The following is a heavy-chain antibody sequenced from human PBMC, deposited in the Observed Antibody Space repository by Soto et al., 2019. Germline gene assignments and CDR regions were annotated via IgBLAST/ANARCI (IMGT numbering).Heavy chain of an antibody. CDR3: ARMASGSSYFDS. CDR1: SGSISSSNW. D-gene: IGHD6-6*01. Sequence: KPSETLSLTCAVSSGSISSSNWWIWVRQPPGKGLEWIGEVYHSGSTTYNPSLKSRVIISVDKSRNQFSLNLASVTAADTAVYYCARMASGSSYFDSWGQGTLVTVSS. CDR2: VYHSGST. J-gene: IGHJ4*02. V-gene: IGHV4-4*02.